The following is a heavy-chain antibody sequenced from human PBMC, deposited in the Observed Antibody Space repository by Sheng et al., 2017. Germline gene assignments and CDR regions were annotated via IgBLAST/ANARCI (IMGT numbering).Heavy chain of an antibody. CDR3: ARDQIRDGYNS. CDR2: ISYDGSNK. Sequence: QVQLVESGGGVVQPGRSLRLSCAASGFTFSNYAMHWVRQAPGKGLEWVAVISYDGSNKYYADSVKGRFTISRDNSKNTLYLQMNSLRAEDTAVYYCARDQIRDGYNSWGQGTLVT. J-gene: IGHJ5*02. V-gene: IGHV3-30*04. D-gene: IGHD5-12*01. CDR1: GFTFSNYA.